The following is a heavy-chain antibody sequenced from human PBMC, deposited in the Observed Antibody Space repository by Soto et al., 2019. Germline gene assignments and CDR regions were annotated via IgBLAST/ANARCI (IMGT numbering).Heavy chain of an antibody. D-gene: IGHD2-2*03. V-gene: IGHV3-49*04. J-gene: IGHJ5*02. CDR2: IRNTPYGGTT. CDR1: GFRFSEHA. Sequence: PGGSLRLSXNCSGFRFSEHAMTWVRQAPGKGLEWVGFIRNTPYGGTTDYAASVRGRFTISRDDSASIAYLQMNSLKTEDSGLYYCSRGSFGYYGPWGPGTLVTVSS. CDR3: SRGSFGYYGP.